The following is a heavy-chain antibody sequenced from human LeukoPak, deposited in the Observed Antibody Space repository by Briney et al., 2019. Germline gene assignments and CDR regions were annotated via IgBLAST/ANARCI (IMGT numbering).Heavy chain of an antibody. CDR1: GFTFSSYG. CDR2: IRYDGSNK. D-gene: IGHD3-10*01. V-gene: IGHV3-30*02. J-gene: IGHJ6*03. Sequence: GGSLRLSCAASGFTFSSYGMHRVRQAPGKGLEWVAFIRYDGSNKYYADSVKGRFTISRDNSKNTLYLQMNSLRAEDTAVYYCAKVRTMVRGFYYYYYMDVWGKGTTVTISS. CDR3: AKVRTMVRGFYYYYYMDV.